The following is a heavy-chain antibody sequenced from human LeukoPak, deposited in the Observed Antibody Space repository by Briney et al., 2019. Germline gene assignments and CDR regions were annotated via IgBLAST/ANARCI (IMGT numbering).Heavy chain of an antibody. J-gene: IGHJ6*02. Sequence: VASVNVSCKASGFTFTSSAMQWVRQARGQRLEWIGWTVVGSGNTNYAQKFQERVTITRDMSTSTAYMELSSLRSEDTAVYYCAAEKADYYGMDVWGQGTTVTVSS. D-gene: IGHD6-19*01. CDR2: TVVGSGNT. CDR1: GFTFTSSA. CDR3: AAEKADYYGMDV. V-gene: IGHV1-58*02.